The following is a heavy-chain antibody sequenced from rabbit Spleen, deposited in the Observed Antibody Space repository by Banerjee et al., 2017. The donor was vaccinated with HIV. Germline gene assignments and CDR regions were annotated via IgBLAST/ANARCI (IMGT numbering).Heavy chain of an antibody. V-gene: IGHV1S40*01. CDR2: IYGGTSGST. D-gene: IGHD4-2*01. CDR3: TRDPNNRGYPNL. CDR1: GFDLSSSYW. J-gene: IGHJ3*01. Sequence: QSLEESGGDLVKPGASLTLTCKASGFDLSSSYWISWVRQAPGKGLEWIGDIYGGTSGSTHYASWAKGRFTISKTSSTTVTLQMTSLTVADTATYFCTRDPNNRGYPNLWGQGTLVTVS.